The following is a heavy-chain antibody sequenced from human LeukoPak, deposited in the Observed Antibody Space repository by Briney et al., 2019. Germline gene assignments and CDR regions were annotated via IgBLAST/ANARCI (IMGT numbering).Heavy chain of an antibody. CDR3: ARESLRSGGAFDI. J-gene: IGHJ3*02. CDR1: GFTFSTYA. V-gene: IGHV3-23*01. CDR2: IRGSGSST. Sequence: GGSLRLSCAASGFTFSTYAMSWVRQAPGKGLEWVSAIRGSGSSTHYADSVKGRFTISRDNSKNTLYLQMNSLRAEDTAVYYCARESLRSGGAFDIWGQGTMVTVSS. D-gene: IGHD6-19*01.